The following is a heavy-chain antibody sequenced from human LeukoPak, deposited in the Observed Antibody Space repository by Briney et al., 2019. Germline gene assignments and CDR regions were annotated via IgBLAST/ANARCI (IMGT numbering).Heavy chain of an antibody. D-gene: IGHD3-22*01. CDR3: AKDRGYYDSSGYYSDY. CDR2: ITYDGTKT. CDR1: GLTFRNYG. J-gene: IGHJ4*02. V-gene: IGHV3-33*06. Sequence: PGGSLRLSCAVSGLTFRNYGMHWVRQAPGRGLEWVAVITYDGTKTLYADSVKGRFTISRDNSKNTLYLQMNSLRAEDTAVYYCAKDRGYYDSSGYYSDYWGQGTLVTVSS.